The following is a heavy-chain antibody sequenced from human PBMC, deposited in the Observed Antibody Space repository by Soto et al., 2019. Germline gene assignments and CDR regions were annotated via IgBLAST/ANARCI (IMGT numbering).Heavy chain of an antibody. CDR1: GFTFSGSA. CDR2: IRSKANSYAT. Sequence: GGSLRLSCAASGFTFSGSAMHWVRQASGKGLEWVGRIRSKANSYATAYAASVKGRFTISRDDSKNTAYLQMNSLKTEETAVYYCTRHTEQWLVHEPYQFDYWGQGTLVTVSS. J-gene: IGHJ4*02. V-gene: IGHV3-73*01. D-gene: IGHD6-19*01. CDR3: TRHTEQWLVHEPYQFDY.